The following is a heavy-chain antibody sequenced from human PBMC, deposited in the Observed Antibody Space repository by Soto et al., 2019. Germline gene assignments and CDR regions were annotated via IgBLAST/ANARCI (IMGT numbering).Heavy chain of an antibody. CDR1: GYTFTGYY. D-gene: IGHD3-3*01. CDR2: INANNGST. Sequence: GASVKVSCNASGYTFTGYYMHWVRQAPGQGLEWTGWINANNGSTNYAQKFQGRVTMTTDTSTSTAYMELRRLRSDDTAVYYCARVRGDDYDFWSGYYVWGKGTTVTVSS. J-gene: IGHJ6*04. V-gene: IGHV1-2*02. CDR3: ARVRGDDYDFWSGYYV.